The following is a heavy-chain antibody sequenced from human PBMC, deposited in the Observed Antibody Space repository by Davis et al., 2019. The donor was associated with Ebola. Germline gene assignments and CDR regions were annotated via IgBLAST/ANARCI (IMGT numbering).Heavy chain of an antibody. CDR1: GFTFSNFW. Sequence: HTGGSLRLSCAASGFTFSNFWMHWVRQAPGKGLVWVSRIKTDGSMTGYGDSVQGRFTISRDNSKNTLYLQMNSLRPEDTATYYCATDADYGEYGWFDPWGQGTLVIVSS. CDR3: ATDADYGEYGWFDP. CDR2: IKTDGSMT. J-gene: IGHJ5*02. D-gene: IGHD4-17*01. V-gene: IGHV3-74*01.